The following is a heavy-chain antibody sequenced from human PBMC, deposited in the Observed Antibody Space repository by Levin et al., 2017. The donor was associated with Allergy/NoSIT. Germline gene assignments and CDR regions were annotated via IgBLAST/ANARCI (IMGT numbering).Heavy chain of an antibody. V-gene: IGHV4-34*01. Sequence: SETLSLTCAVYGGSFSGYYWSWIRQPPGKGLEWIGEINHSGSTNYNPSLKSRVTISVDTSKNQFSLKLSSVTAADTAVYYCARGYWYGRYFQHWGQGTLVTVSS. CDR3: ARGYWYGRYFQH. CDR2: INHSGST. D-gene: IGHD2-8*02. J-gene: IGHJ1*01. CDR1: GGSFSGYY.